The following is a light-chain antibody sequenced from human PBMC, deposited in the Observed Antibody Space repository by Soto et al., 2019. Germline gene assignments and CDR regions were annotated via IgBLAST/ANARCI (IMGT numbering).Light chain of an antibody. Sequence: DIQITQSPSSLSASVGDRVTITCRASHSIMTYLNWYQQKPGEAPKLLIYDASSLESGVPSRFSGSVSGAEFTLTIASLHPDDFATYYCQHYNTFSQTFGQGTKVDIK. J-gene: IGKJ1*01. CDR1: HSIMTY. CDR3: QHYNTFSQT. CDR2: DAS. V-gene: IGKV1-5*01.